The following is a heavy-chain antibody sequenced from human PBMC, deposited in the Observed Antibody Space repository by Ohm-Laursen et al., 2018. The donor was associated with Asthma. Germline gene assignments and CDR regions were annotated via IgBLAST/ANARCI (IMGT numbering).Heavy chain of an antibody. CDR2: IYIGNT. CDR1: GYSVTSYA. D-gene: IGHD2-21*01. J-gene: IGHJ4*02. V-gene: IGHV1-18*04. CDR3: VRDVVDRFDY. Sequence: GAPVKVSCKASGYSVTSYAFSWVRQAPGQRPEWMGWIYIGNTNYAPNFRDRITMTTDTSTNTAYMELRSLTSDDTAVYYCVRDVVDRFDYWGQGSLVIVSS.